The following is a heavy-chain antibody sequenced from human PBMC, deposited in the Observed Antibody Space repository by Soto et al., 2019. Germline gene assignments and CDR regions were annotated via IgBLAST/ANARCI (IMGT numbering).Heavy chain of an antibody. CDR3: AREASRYYDSSGYDY. V-gene: IGHV1-18*01. Sequence: ASVKVSCKASGYTFTSYGISWVRQAPGQGLEWMGWISAYNGNTNYAQKFQGRVTMTRDTSTSTVYMELSSLRSEDTAVYYCAREASRYYDSSGYDYWGQGTLVTVSS. CDR1: GYTFTSYG. D-gene: IGHD3-22*01. J-gene: IGHJ4*02. CDR2: ISAYNGNT.